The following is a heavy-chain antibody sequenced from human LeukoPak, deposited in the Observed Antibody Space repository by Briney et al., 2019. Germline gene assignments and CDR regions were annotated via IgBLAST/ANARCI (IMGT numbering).Heavy chain of an antibody. J-gene: IGHJ6*02. CDR2: IWYDGSNK. Sequence: GGSLRLSCAASGFTFSSYGVHWVRQAPGKGLEWVAVIWYDGSNKYYADSVKGRFTISRDNSKNTLYLQMNSLRAEDTAVYYCARGVNTRGITMIPFSMDVWGQGTTVTVSS. CDR3: ARGVNTRGITMIPFSMDV. V-gene: IGHV3-33*01. CDR1: GFTFSSYG. D-gene: IGHD3-22*01.